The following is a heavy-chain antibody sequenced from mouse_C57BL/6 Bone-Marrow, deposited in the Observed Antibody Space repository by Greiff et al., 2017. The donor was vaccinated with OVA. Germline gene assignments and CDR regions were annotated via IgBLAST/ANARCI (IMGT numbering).Heavy chain of an antibody. V-gene: IGHV1-19*01. D-gene: IGHD2-3*01. J-gene: IGHJ1*03. Sequence: VQLQQSGPVLVKPGASVKMSCKASGYTFTDYYMNWVKQSHGKSLEWIGVINPYNGGTSYNQKFKGKATLTVDKSSSTAYMELNSLTSEDSAVYYCARIYDGYYWYFDVWGTGTPVTVSS. CDR3: ARIYDGYYWYFDV. CDR1: GYTFTDYY. CDR2: INPYNGGT.